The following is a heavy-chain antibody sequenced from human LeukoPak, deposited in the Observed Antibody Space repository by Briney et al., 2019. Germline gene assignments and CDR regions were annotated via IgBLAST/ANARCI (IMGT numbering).Heavy chain of an antibody. CDR3: STGGYRSGLDY. CDR1: DFTFNNAC. J-gene: IGHJ4*02. V-gene: IGHV3-15*06. D-gene: IGHD5-18*01. CDR2: IKSKTDGGTI. Sequence: GESLRLSCAASDFTFNNACMNWVRQTPGKGLEWVGRIKSKTDGGTINYAAPVKGRFTISRDDSKNTLYLHMNSLKTEDTAVYYCSTGGYRSGLDYWGQGTLVTVSS.